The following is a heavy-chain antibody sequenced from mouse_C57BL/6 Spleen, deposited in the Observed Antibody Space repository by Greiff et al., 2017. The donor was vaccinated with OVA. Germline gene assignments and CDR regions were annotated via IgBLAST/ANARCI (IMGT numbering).Heavy chain of an antibody. CDR1: GYTFTDYY. Sequence: EVQLVESGPVLVKPGASVKMSCKASGYTFTDYYMNWVKQSHGKSLEWIGVINPYNGGTSYNQKFKGKATLTVDKSSSTAYMELSSLTSEDSAVYYGARRGTAQATGNSMDYWGQGTSVTVSS. CDR2: INPYNGGT. J-gene: IGHJ4*01. D-gene: IGHD3-2*02. CDR3: ARRGTAQATGNSMDY. V-gene: IGHV1-19*01.